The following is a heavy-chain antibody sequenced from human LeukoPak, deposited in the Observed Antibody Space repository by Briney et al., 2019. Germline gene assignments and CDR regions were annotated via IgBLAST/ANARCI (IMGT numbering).Heavy chain of an antibody. CDR3: ARGPRNDP. CDR2: INPNSGGT. J-gene: IGHJ5*02. Sequence: ASVKVSCKASGYTFTGYYMHWVRQAPGQGLEWMGWINPNSGGTKYAQKFQGRVTMTRDTSISTAYMELSSLRSDDTAVYFCARGPRNDPWGQGTLVTVSS. CDR1: GYTFTGYY. V-gene: IGHV1-2*02. D-gene: IGHD1-14*01.